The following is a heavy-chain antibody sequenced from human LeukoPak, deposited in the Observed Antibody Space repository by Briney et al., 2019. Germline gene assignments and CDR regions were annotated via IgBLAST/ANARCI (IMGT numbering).Heavy chain of an antibody. J-gene: IGHJ6*03. CDR2: INPNSGGT. CDR3: ARDLRLAGPPFPYYYMDV. Sequence: ASVKVSCKASGYTFTGYYMHWVRQAPGQGLEWMGRINPNSGGTIYAQKFQGRVTMTRETSISTAYMELSRLRSDDTAVYYCARDLRLAGPPFPYYYMDVWGKGTTVTVSS. CDR1: GYTFTGYY. D-gene: IGHD1-14*01. V-gene: IGHV1-2*06.